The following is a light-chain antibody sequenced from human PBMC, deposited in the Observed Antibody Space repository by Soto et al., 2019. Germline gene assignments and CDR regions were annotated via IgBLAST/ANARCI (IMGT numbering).Light chain of an antibody. Sequence: EIVLTQSPGTLSLSPGERATLSCRASQSVSSSSLAWYQQKPGQAPRLLIYDASTRATGIPDRFSGSGSGTDFTLTISRLEPEDFAVYYCQQYDTLPWTFGQGTKVEIK. V-gene: IGKV3-20*01. CDR3: QQYDTLPWT. J-gene: IGKJ1*01. CDR2: DAS. CDR1: QSVSSSS.